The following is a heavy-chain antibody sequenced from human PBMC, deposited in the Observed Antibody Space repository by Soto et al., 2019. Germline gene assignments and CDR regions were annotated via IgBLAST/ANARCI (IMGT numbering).Heavy chain of an antibody. J-gene: IGHJ4*02. CDR1: GFTFSSYV. CDR2: ISGSAGST. Sequence: GGSLRLSCAASGFTFSSYVMSWVRQAPGKGLEWVSAISGSAGSTYYADSVKGRFTISRDNSKNTLYLQMNSLRAEDTAVYYCAKDQGVRGVIITFFFDYWGQGTLVTVSS. V-gene: IGHV3-23*01. CDR3: AKDQGVRGVIITFFFDY. D-gene: IGHD3-10*01.